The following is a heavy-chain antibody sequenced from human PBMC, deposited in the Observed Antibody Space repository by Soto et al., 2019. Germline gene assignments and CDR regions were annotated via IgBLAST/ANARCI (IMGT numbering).Heavy chain of an antibody. Sequence: GASVKVSCKSSGGTFSTYTISWVRQAPGQGLEWMGRIIPILGIANYAQKFQGRVTITADKFTSTAYMEMSSLGSEDTAVYYCARYACIMITFGRFDNWGQGTLVSVSS. V-gene: IGHV1-69*02. J-gene: IGHJ4*02. D-gene: IGHD3-16*01. CDR2: IIPILGIA. CDR3: ARYACIMITFGRFDN. CDR1: GGTFSTYT.